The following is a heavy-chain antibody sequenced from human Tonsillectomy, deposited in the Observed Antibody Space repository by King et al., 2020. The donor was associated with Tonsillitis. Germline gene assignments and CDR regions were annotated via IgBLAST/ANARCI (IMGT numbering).Heavy chain of an antibody. CDR1: GFTFSIYA. CDR3: VKDRRRCCCWTRCRNWFDL. D-gene: IGHD2-2*01. Sequence: VQLVESGGGLVQPGGSLRLSCSASGFTFSIYAMHWVRQAPGKGLEYVSAISSNGGSTYYADSVKGRFTISRDNSKNTLYLQMSSLGAEDTAVYYCVKDRRRCCCWTRCRNWFDLWGQGTLVSLSS. J-gene: IGHJ5*02. V-gene: IGHV3-64D*06. CDR2: ISSNGGST.